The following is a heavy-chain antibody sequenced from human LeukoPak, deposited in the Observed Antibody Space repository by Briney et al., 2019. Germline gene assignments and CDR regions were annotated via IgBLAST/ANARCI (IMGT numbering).Heavy chain of an antibody. D-gene: IGHD6-25*01. J-gene: IGHJ4*02. CDR1: GYTFNTYG. CDR3: LRDAQRPRLTPDY. CDR2: ISTYNGET. Sequence: GASVKVSCKASGYTFNTYGISWVRQAAGQGLEWRGWISTYNGETSYVQNLQCRVTITTDTSTSKAYMELMSLRSDDTAVYYCLRDAQRPRLTPDYWGQGTLVTVSS. V-gene: IGHV1-18*01.